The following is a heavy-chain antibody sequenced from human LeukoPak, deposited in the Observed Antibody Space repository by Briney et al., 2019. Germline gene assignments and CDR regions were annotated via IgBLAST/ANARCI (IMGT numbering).Heavy chain of an antibody. CDR3: AKALGEVAGTLDY. V-gene: IGHV3-30-3*01. D-gene: IGHD6-19*01. CDR1: GFTFSSYA. J-gene: IGHJ4*02. Sequence: GGSLRLSCAASGFTFSSYAMHWVRQAPGKGLEWVAVISYDGSNKYYADSVKGRFTVSRDSSKNTLYLQMSSLGAEDTAVYYCAKALGEVAGTLDYWGQGTPVTVSS. CDR2: ISYDGSNK.